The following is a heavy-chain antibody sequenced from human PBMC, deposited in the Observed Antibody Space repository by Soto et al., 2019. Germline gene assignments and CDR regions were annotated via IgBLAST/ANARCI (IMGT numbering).Heavy chain of an antibody. J-gene: IGHJ4*02. V-gene: IGHV4-34*01. CDR3: ARGWREPDYYFDY. CDR2: INHSGST. CDR1: GGSFSGYY. D-gene: IGHD1-26*01. Sequence: SETLSLTCAVYGGSFSGYYWSWIRQPPGKGLEWVGEINHSGSTNYNPSLKSRVTISVDTSKNQFSLKLSSVTAADTAVYYCARGWREPDYYFDYWGQGTLVTVSS.